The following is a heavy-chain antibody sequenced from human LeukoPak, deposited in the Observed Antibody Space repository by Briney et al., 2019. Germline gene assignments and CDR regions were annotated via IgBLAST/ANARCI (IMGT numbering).Heavy chain of an antibody. CDR1: GFTFKNYA. V-gene: IGHV3-23*01. CDR3: AKASWVSSADAVL. J-gene: IGHJ4*02. CDR2: LRGDGET. D-gene: IGHD6-19*01. Sequence: PGGSLRLSCAASGFTFKNYAMSWVRQAPARGLEWVASLRGDGETFYADSVRGRFTLSRDDSRSSVYLHLNNLRVGDTAVYYCAKASWVSSADAVLWGQGTVVTVS.